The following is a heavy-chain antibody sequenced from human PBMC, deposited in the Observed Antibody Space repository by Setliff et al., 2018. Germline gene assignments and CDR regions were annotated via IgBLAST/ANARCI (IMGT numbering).Heavy chain of an antibody. CDR2: IKQDESEK. Sequence: GGSLRLSCAASGFTLSTYAMHWVRQAPGKGLEWVANIKQDESEKHYVGSVKGRFTISRDNARNSVNLQMNSLRAEDAAVYYCATSDWYAAFDHWGQGTLVTVSS. D-gene: IGHD6-19*01. J-gene: IGHJ4*02. CDR1: GFTLSTYA. V-gene: IGHV3-7*01. CDR3: ATSDWYAAFDH.